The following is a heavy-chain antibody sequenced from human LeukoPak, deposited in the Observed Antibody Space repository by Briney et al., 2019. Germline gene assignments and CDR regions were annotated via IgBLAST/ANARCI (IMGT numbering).Heavy chain of an antibody. D-gene: IGHD2-2*01. Sequence: GASVKVSCKASGGTFSSYAISWVRQAPGQGLEWMGGIIPIFGTANYAQKFQGRVTITTDESTSTAYMELRSLRSEDTAVYYCARAAPTADIVVVPAALSWYFDLWGRGTLVTVSS. CDR3: ARAAPTADIVVVPAALSWYFDL. CDR2: IIPIFGTA. J-gene: IGHJ2*01. CDR1: GGTFSSYA. V-gene: IGHV1-69*05.